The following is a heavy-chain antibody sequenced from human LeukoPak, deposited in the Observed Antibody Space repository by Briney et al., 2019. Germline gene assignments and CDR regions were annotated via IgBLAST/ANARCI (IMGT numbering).Heavy chain of an antibody. CDR2: IWYDGSNK. V-gene: IGHV3-33*01. D-gene: IGHD3-10*01. CDR1: GFTFSSYG. CDR3: AREMTLLGELYVDY. J-gene: IGHJ4*02. Sequence: GGSLRLSCAASGFTFSSYGMHWVRQAPGKGPEWVAVIWYDGSNKYYADSVKGRFTISRDNSKNTLYLQMNSLRAEDTAVYYCAREMTLLGELYVDYWGQGTLVTVSS.